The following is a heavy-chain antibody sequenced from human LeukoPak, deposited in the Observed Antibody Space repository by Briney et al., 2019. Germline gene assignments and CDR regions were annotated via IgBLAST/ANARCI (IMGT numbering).Heavy chain of an antibody. Sequence: SETLSLTCTVSGGSISSYYWSWVRQPPGKGLEWIGYIYYSGSTNYNPSLKSRVTISVDTSKNQFSLKLSSVTAADTAVYYCARGVRKNHWGSYRYFDYWGQGTLVTVSS. CDR1: GGSISSYY. CDR3: ARGVRKNHWGSYRYFDY. V-gene: IGHV4-59*01. J-gene: IGHJ4*02. CDR2: IYYSGST. D-gene: IGHD3-16*02.